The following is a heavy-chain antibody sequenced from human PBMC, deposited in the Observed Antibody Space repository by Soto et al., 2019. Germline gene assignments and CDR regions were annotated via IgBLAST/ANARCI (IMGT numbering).Heavy chain of an antibody. D-gene: IGHD5-12*01. Sequence: GGSLRLSCAASGFTVSDAWMTWVRQAPGKGLEWVGRIVIETDGGTTDYAAPVRGRFTVSRDDSKNTLYLQMNSLKTEDTGVYYCTAGGYGGYDYYGMDIWGQGTTVTVSS. J-gene: IGHJ6*02. CDR3: TAGGYGGYDYYGMDI. V-gene: IGHV3-15*04. CDR1: GFTVSDAW. CDR2: IVIETDGGTT.